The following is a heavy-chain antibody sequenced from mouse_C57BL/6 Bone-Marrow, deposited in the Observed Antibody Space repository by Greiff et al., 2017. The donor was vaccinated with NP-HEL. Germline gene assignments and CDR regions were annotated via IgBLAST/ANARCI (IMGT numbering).Heavy chain of an antibody. D-gene: IGHD1-1*01. CDR1: GYSFTGYY. CDR3: ARRGSSYAMDY. J-gene: IGHJ4*01. V-gene: IGHV1-42*01. CDR2: INPSTGGT. Sequence: VHVKQSGPELVKPGASVKISCKASGYSFTGYYMNWVKQSPEKSLEWIGEINPSTGGTTYNQKFKAKATLTVDKSSSTAYMQLKSLTSEDSAVYYCARRGSSYAMDYWGQGTSVTVSS.